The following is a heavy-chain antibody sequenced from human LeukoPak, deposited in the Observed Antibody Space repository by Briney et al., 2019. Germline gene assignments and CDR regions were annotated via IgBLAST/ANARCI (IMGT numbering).Heavy chain of an antibody. CDR2: IYSGGST. J-gene: IGHJ4*02. Sequence: QTGGSLRLSCAASGFTVSSNYMSWVRQAPGKGLEWVSVIYSGGSTYYADSVKGRFTISRDNSKNTLYLQMNSLRAKDTAVYYCARVGILTGYTFDYWGQGTLVTVSS. D-gene: IGHD3-9*01. CDR3: ARVGILTGYTFDY. V-gene: IGHV3-53*01. CDR1: GFTVSSNY.